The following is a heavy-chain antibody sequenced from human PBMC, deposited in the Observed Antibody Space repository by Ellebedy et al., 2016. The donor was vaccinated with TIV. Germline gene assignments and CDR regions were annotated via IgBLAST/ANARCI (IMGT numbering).Heavy chain of an antibody. Sequence: GGSLRLSCAASGFTFGNYWMSWVRQAPGKGLEWVANIKQDGAEKYYVDSVKGRFTISRDNAKKSLYLQMNGLRAEDTAVYFCVRASSTWYRFDSWGQGALVTVSS. J-gene: IGHJ4*02. CDR3: VRASSTWYRFDS. V-gene: IGHV3-7*03. D-gene: IGHD6-13*01. CDR2: IKQDGAEK. CDR1: GFTFGNYW.